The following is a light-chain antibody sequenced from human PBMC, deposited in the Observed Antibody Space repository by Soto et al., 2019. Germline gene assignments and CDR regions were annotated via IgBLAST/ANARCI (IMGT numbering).Light chain of an antibody. CDR1: RSIDTY. J-gene: IGKJ4*01. V-gene: IGKV3-15*01. CDR2: GAS. Sequence: DIVMTQSPAFLSASLGERVTLSCRASRSIDTYLAWFQHKLGQPPRLLIFGASTRAAGVPPRFSGGGSGTEFTRTIASLRSEDLAVYFCQQYDAWPPGTFGGGTTVEI. CDR3: QQYDAWPPGT.